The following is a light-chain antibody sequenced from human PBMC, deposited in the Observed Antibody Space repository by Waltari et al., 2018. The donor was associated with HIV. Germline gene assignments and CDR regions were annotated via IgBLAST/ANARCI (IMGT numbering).Light chain of an antibody. CDR3: QSYDSSLGASV. CDR2: VST. V-gene: IGLV1-40*01. Sequence: QSVLTQPPSVSGAPGRSVIITCTGNSSNIGAPYDVHWYQQLQGAAPKFLISVSTTRPSPVRDRLSGSKSGTSASLAITGLQAGDEADYYCQSYDSSLGASVFGGGTKLTVL. J-gene: IGLJ3*02. CDR1: SSNIGAPYD.